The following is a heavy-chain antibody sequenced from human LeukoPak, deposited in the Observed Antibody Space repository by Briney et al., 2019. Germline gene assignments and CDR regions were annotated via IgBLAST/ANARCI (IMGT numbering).Heavy chain of an antibody. Sequence: GGSLRLSCAASGFTFSSYEMNWVRQAPGKGLEWVSYISSSGSTTYYADSVKGRFTISRDNSKNTLYLQMNSLTIEDTDIYYCARGQFMSTETDEDVWGKGTTVTVSS. CDR1: GFTFSSYE. J-gene: IGHJ6*04. CDR2: ISSSGSTT. D-gene: IGHD4-11*01. V-gene: IGHV3-48*03. CDR3: ARGQFMSTETDEDV.